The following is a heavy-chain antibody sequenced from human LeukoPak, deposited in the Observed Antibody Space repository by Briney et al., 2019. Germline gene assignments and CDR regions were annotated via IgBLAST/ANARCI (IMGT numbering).Heavy chain of an antibody. Sequence: GGSLRLSCAASGFTFSSYTMNWVRQAPGKGLEWVSSISSSTYYIYYADSVKGRFTISRDNAMNSLYLHMNSLRAEDTAVYYCAREGYSPYWGQGTLVTVSS. CDR1: GFTFSSYT. CDR2: ISSSTYYI. CDR3: AREGYSPY. V-gene: IGHV3-21*06. J-gene: IGHJ4*02. D-gene: IGHD6-13*01.